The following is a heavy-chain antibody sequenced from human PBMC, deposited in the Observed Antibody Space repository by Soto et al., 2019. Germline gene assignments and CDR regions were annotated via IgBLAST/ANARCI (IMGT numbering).Heavy chain of an antibody. CDR2: MNPNSGNT. J-gene: IGHJ4*02. CDR3: ARVVAPLRD. CDR1: GYTFTSYD. V-gene: IGHV1-8*01. Sequence: QVQLVQSGAEVKKPGASVKVSCKASGYTFTSYDFNWVRQATGQAFEWMGWMNPNSGNTGYAQKLQGRVTMTRNTSISTAYIELSSLISEDTGVYYCARVVAPLRDWGQGTLVTVSS. D-gene: IGHD2-21*01.